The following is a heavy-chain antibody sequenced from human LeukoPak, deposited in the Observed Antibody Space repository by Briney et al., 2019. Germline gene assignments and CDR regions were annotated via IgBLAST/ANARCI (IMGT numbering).Heavy chain of an antibody. CDR3: AELGITMIGGV. V-gene: IGHV3-48*04. CDR2: ISSSGSTI. J-gene: IGHJ6*04. Sequence: GGSLRLFCAASGFTFSSYSMNCVRQAPGKGLEWVSYISSSGSTIYYADSVKGRFTISRDNAKNSLYLKMSSMRAEDTAVYYCAELGITMIGGVWGKGTTVTISS. CDR1: GFTFSSYS. D-gene: IGHD3-10*02.